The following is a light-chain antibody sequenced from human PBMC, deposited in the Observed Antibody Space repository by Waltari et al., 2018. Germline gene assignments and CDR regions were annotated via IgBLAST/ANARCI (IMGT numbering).Light chain of an antibody. J-gene: IGLJ3*02. V-gene: IGLV2-14*03. Sequence: SALTQPASVSGSPGQSITISCTGTSSDVGGYNYVPWYQQHPGKAPKLMIYDVSNRPSGVSNRFSGSKSGNTASLTISGLQAEDEADYYCSSYTSSSTPLFGGGTKLTVL. CDR1: SSDVGGYNY. CDR2: DVS. CDR3: SSYTSSSTPL.